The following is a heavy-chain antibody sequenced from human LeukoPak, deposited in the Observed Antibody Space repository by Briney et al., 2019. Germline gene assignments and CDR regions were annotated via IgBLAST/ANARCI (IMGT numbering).Heavy chain of an antibody. CDR2: IRPDGSTT. Sequence: GGSLRLSCAASGFTFSTYWMHWVRQTPGKGLVWVSRIRPDGSTTAYADSEKGRFTISRDNARNTLYLQLNSLGAEDTAIYYCTRVSSLWSFDYWGQGTLVTVSS. D-gene: IGHD3-10*01. CDR3: TRVSSLWSFDY. CDR1: GFTFSTYW. J-gene: IGHJ4*02. V-gene: IGHV3-74*01.